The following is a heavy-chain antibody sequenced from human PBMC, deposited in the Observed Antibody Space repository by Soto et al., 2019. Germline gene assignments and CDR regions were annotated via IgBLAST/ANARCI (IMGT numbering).Heavy chain of an antibody. Sequence: QVQLQESGPGLVKPSQTLSLTCTVSGGSISRSGYYWTWIRQHPGKGPKWIGYIHYSGNTYYNPALKSRITISLDTSKTQFSLRLSSVTAADTAVYYCARRPHYCEVMSGWFDPWGQGTLVTVSS. CDR1: GGSISRSGYY. V-gene: IGHV4-31*03. D-gene: IGHD4-17*01. CDR3: ARRPHYCEVMSGWFDP. J-gene: IGHJ5*02. CDR2: IHYSGNT.